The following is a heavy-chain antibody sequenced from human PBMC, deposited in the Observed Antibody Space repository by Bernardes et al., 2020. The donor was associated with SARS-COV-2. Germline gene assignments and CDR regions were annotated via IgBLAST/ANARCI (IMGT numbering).Heavy chain of an antibody. CDR1: GFSTTTSGMC. V-gene: IGHV2-70*11. CDR3: ARMSYLWGPSPYYFDH. D-gene: IGHD3-16*01. J-gene: IGHJ4*02. CDR2: IDSDDTK. Sequence: SGPTLVKPTQTLTLTCTLSGFSTTTSGMCINWIRQSPGKALEWLARIDSDDTKYYATSLKTRLAISKDISKNQVVLTMTNMDPVDTATYYCARMSYLWGPSPYYFDHWGQGTLVTVSS.